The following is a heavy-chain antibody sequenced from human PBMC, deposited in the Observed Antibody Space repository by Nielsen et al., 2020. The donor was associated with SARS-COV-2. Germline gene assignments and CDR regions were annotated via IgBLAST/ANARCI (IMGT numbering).Heavy chain of an antibody. D-gene: IGHD4-17*01. V-gene: IGHV3-13*04. CDR1: GFTFSSYD. CDR2: IGTAGDT. CDR3: ARAFCTVTTGGHRYYYYGMDV. Sequence: GESLKISCAASGFTFSSYDMHWVRQATGKGLEWVSAIGTAGDTYYPGSVKGRFTISRENAKNSLYLQMNSLRAGDTAVYYCARAFCTVTTGGHRYYYYGMDVWGQGTTVTVSS. J-gene: IGHJ6*02.